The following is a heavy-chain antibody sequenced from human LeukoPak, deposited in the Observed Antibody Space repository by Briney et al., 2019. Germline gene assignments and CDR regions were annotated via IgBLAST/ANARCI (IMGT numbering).Heavy chain of an antibody. J-gene: IGHJ4*02. D-gene: IGHD7-27*01. Sequence: ASVKVSCKASGYTFTTHDINWVRQATGQGLEWSGWMSPNSGDTGYAQKFQGRVTMTSDSSISTAYMELSSLRSEDTAIYYCVRTPPNWGFDYWGQGTLVTVSS. CDR3: VRTPPNWGFDY. CDR2: MSPNSGDT. V-gene: IGHV1-8*01. CDR1: GYTFTTHD.